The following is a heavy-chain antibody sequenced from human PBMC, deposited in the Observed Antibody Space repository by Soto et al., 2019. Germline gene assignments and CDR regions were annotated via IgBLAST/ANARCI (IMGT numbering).Heavy chain of an antibody. V-gene: IGHV1-69*13. J-gene: IGHJ4*02. CDR1: GGSFSTYG. Sequence: QVQLVQSGAEVKKPGSSVKVSCKASGGSFSTYGINWVRLAPRQGLEWMGGIIPKFGTTNYAQKFRGRVTITADESTNTAYMELNYLRSEDTAVYFCARELDPYYGGNSLSLDYWGQGTLVTVSS. D-gene: IGHD4-17*01. CDR2: IIPKFGTT. CDR3: ARELDPYYGGNSLSLDY.